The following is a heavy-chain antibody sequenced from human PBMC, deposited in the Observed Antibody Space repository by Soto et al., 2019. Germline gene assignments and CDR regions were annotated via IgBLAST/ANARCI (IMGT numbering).Heavy chain of an antibody. J-gene: IGHJ4*02. V-gene: IGHV1-3*01. CDR3: ARERKWEPLPY. CDR1: GYTFTSYA. Sequence: ASVKVSCKASGYTFTSYAIHWVRQAPGQRLEWMGWINAGNGNTKYSQKFQGRVTITRDTSASTAYMELRSLRSDDTAVYYCARERKWEPLPYWGQGTLVTVSS. CDR2: INAGNGNT. D-gene: IGHD1-26*01.